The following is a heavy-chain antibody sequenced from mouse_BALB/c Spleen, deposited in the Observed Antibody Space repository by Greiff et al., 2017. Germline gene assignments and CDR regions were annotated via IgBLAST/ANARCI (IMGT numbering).Heavy chain of an antibody. Sequence: EVKLVESGPGLVKPSQSLSLTCTVTGYSITSDYAWNWIRQFPGNKLEWMGYISYSGSTSYNPSLKSRISITRDTSKNQFFLQLNSVTTEDTATYYCARRGYGNYLGYWGQGTTLTVSS. CDR2: ISYSGST. D-gene: IGHD2-10*02. CDR1: GYSITSDYA. V-gene: IGHV3-2*02. CDR3: ARRGYGNYLGY. J-gene: IGHJ2*01.